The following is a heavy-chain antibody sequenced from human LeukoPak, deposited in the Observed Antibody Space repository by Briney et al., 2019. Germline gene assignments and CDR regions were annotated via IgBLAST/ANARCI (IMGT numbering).Heavy chain of an antibody. CDR2: INPNSGGT. D-gene: IGHD2-2*01. J-gene: IGHJ4*02. CDR1: GYTFTGYY. Sequence: ASVKVSFTASGYTFTGYYMHWVRQAPGQGLEWMGRINPNSGGTNYAQKFQGRVTMTRDTSISTAYMELSRLRSDDTAVYYCARDFGGYCSSTSCPPDYWGQGTLVTVSS. V-gene: IGHV1-2*06. CDR3: ARDFGGYCSSTSCPPDY.